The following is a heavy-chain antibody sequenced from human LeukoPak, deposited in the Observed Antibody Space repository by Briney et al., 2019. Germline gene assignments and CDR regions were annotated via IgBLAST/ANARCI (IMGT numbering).Heavy chain of an antibody. CDR3: ARGEPSTVTMTI. V-gene: IGHV3-53*01. Sequence: GGSLRLSRAASGFTVSSNYMSWVRQAPGKGLEWVSVIYSGGSTYYADSVKGRFTISRDNSKNTLYLQMNSLRAEDTAVYYCARGEPSTVTMTIWGQGTLVTVSS. D-gene: IGHD4-17*01. CDR2: IYSGGST. CDR1: GFTVSSNY. J-gene: IGHJ4*02.